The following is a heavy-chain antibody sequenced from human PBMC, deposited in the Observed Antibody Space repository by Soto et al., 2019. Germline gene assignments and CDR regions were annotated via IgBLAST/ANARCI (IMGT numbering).Heavy chain of an antibody. CDR2: IYYSGST. CDR3: ARARIVGATTYLYYYYGMDV. V-gene: IGHV4-39*01. Sequence: SETLSLTCTVSGGSISSSSYYWGWIRQPPGKGLEWIGSIYYSGSTYYNPSLKSRVTISVDTSKNQFSLKLSSVTAADTAVYYCARARIVGATTYLYYYYGMDVWGQGTTATVS. CDR1: GGSISSSSYY. D-gene: IGHD1-26*01. J-gene: IGHJ6*02.